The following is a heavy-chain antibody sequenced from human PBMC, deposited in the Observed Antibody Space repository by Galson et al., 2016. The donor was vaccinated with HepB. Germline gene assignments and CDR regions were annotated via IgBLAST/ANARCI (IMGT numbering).Heavy chain of an antibody. V-gene: IGHV3-9*01. CDR3: AKTLDHSNAWSDSYYYGMDV. CDR1: GFRFDDYA. D-gene: IGHD6-13*01. Sequence: SLRLSCAASGFRFDDYAMDWVRQAPGKGLEWVSGISWNGGGVGYADSVKGRFTISRDNAKNSLYLQMDSLTPKDTALYYRAKTLDHSNAWSDSYYYGMDVWGQGTTVTVSS. CDR2: ISWNGGGV. J-gene: IGHJ6*02.